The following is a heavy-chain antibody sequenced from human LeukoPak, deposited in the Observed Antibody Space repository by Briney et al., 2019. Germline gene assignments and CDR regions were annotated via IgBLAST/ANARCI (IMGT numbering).Heavy chain of an antibody. D-gene: IGHD2-15*01. CDR2: INPNSGGT. CDR3: ARGPTSDHCSGGSCGHYYYGMDV. J-gene: IGHJ6*02. Sequence: ASVKVSCKASGYTFTGYYMHWVRQAPGQGLEWMGWINPNSGGTNYAQKFQGWVTMTRDTSISTAYMELSRLRSDDTAVYFCARGPTSDHCSGGSCGHYYYGMDVWGQGTTVTVSS. V-gene: IGHV1-2*04. CDR1: GYTFTGYY.